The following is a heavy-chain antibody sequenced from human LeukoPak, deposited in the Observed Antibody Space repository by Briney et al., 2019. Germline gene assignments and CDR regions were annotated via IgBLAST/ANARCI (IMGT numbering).Heavy chain of an antibody. CDR2: IWSDGSDK. CDR1: GFTFSSYG. Sequence: GGSLRLSCAASGFTFSSYGLHWVRQAPGKGLEWVAVIWSDGSDKYYADSVKGRFTISRDNSKNTMYLQMNSLRADDTALYYCARHHYYFDHWGQGTLVTVSS. CDR3: ARHHYYFDH. J-gene: IGHJ4*02. V-gene: IGHV3-33*01.